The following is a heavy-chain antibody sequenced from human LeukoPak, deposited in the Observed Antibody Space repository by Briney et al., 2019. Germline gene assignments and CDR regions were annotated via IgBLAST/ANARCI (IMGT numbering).Heavy chain of an antibody. CDR3: ANLLGG. J-gene: IGHJ4*02. Sequence: GGSVSLSRAASRFNLRRYALSGVRQAPGKGLEWVSGIGGSGGRTYYAASVKGRFTISRDNSKNTLYLQMNSLRAEDTAIYYCANLLGGWGQGTLVTVSS. V-gene: IGHV3-23*01. D-gene: IGHD3-16*01. CDR2: IGGSGGRT. CDR1: RFNLRRYA.